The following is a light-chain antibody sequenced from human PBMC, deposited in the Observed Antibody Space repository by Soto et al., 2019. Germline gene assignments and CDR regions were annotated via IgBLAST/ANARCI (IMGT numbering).Light chain of an antibody. CDR1: QSISSY. V-gene: IGKV1-39*01. CDR2: GAS. Sequence: DIQMTQSPSSLSSSVGDRVTVTCRASQSISSYLNWYQQKPGKAPQLLIYGASSLHSGVPSRFGGSGSGTEFTLTISSLQPEDFATYFCQQPYSTPRAFGQGTKLEIK. J-gene: IGKJ2*01. CDR3: QQPYSTPRA.